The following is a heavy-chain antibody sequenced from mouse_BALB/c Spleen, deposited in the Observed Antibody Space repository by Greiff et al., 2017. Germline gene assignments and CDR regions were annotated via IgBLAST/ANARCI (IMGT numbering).Heavy chain of an antibody. J-gene: IGHJ4*01. CDR1: GYAFSSSW. CDR2: IYPGDGDT. CDR3: ARWLLPNYYAMDY. V-gene: IGHV1-82*01. Sequence: QVQLQQPGPELVKPGASVKISCKASGYAFSSSWMNWVKQRPGQGLEWIGRIYPGDGDTNYNGKFKGKATLTADKSSSTAYMQLSSLTSVDSAVYFCARWLLPNYYAMDYWGQGTSVTVSS. D-gene: IGHD2-3*01.